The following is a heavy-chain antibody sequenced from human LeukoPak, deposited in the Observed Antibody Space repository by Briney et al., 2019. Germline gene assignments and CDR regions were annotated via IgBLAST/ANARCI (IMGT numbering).Heavy chain of an antibody. CDR2: INWNGGNI. CDR3: ARGANPNYYYYFMDV. Sequence: PGGSLRLSCAASGFTFSSYGMSWVRQAPGKGLEWVCGINWNGGNIGYVDSVKGRFTVSRDNAKNSLYLQMNSLRAEDTALYYCARGANPNYYYYFMDVWGTGTMVTVSS. V-gene: IGHV3-20*04. J-gene: IGHJ6*03. CDR1: GFTFSSYG.